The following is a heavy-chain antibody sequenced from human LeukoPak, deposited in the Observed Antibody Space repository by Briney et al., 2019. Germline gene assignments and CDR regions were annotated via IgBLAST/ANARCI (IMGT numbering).Heavy chain of an antibody. Sequence: PGGSLRLSCAASGFTFSSYEMNWVPQPPGKGLEWIGYIYSSGSTFYNPSLKSRVTISRDTSKNQFSLKLSPVTAADTAVYFCARVQGSNWPFDYWGQGTLVTVSS. D-gene: IGHD6-13*01. V-gene: IGHV4-59*08. CDR2: IYSSGST. J-gene: IGHJ4*02. CDR3: ARVQGSNWPFDY. CDR1: GFTFSSYE.